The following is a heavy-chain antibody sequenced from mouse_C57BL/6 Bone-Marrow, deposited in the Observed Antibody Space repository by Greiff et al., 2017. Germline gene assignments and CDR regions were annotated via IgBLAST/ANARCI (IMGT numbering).Heavy chain of an antibody. Sequence: VQLQQSGPELVKPGASVKISCKASGYSFTSYYIHWVKQRPGQGLEWIGWIYPGSGNTKYNEKFKGKATLTADTSSSTAYMQLSSLTSEDSAVYYCAREGVNWDFDYWGQGTTLTVSS. J-gene: IGHJ2*01. D-gene: IGHD4-1*01. CDR2: IYPGSGNT. CDR1: GYSFTSYY. CDR3: AREGVNWDFDY. V-gene: IGHV1-66*01.